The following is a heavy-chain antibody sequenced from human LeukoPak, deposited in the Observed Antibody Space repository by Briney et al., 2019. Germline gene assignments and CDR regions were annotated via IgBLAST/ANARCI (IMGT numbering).Heavy chain of an antibody. D-gene: IGHD3-3*01. CDR1: GFTFDDYA. V-gene: IGHV3-9*03. Sequence: GRSLRLSCAASGFTFDDYAMHWVRQAPGKGLEWVSGISWNSGSIGYADSVKGRFTISRDNAKKSVFLQMTSLRTEDVALYYCAKGTSSTIFGLEFDFWGQGTLVTVSS. CDR3: AKGTSSTIFGLEFDF. J-gene: IGHJ4*02. CDR2: ISWNSGSI.